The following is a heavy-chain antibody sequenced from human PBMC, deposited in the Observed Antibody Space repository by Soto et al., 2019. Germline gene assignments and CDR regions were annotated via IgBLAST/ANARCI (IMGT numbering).Heavy chain of an antibody. V-gene: IGHV4-30-4*01. Sequence: SETLSLTCTVSGGSISSGDYYWSWIRQPPGKGLEWIGYIYYSGSTYYNPSLKSRVTISVDTSKNQFSLKVNSVTAADTAVYYCARGDDTGTVTKARPDYWGQGTLVTVSS. D-gene: IGHD6-6*01. CDR3: ARGDDTGTVTKARPDY. CDR2: IYYSGST. CDR1: GGSISSGDYY. J-gene: IGHJ4*02.